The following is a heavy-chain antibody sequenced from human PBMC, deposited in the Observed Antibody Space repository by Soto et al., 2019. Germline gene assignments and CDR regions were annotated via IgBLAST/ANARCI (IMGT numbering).Heavy chain of an antibody. D-gene: IGHD2-2*01. J-gene: IGHJ6*02. CDR2: IIPIFGTA. V-gene: IGHV1-69*13. Sequence: SVKVSCKASGGTLSSYAISWVRQAPGQGLEWMGGIIPIFGTANYAQKFQGRVTITADESTSTAYMELSSLRSEDTAVYYCARDLDRYCSSTSCGYYSYYGMDVWGQGTTVTVSS. CDR3: ARDLDRYCSSTSCGYYSYYGMDV. CDR1: GGTLSSYA.